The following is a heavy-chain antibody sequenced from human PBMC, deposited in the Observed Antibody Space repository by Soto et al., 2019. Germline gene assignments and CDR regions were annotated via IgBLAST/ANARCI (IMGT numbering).Heavy chain of an antibody. Sequence: QVQLQQWGAGLLKPSETLSLTCAVYGGSFSGYYWSWIRQPPGKGLEWIGEINHSGSTNYNPSLKSRVTISEDTSKNQFSLKLSSVTAADTAVYYCARSIAVAGTGFFWFDPWGQGTLVTVSS. J-gene: IGHJ5*02. V-gene: IGHV4-34*01. CDR1: GGSFSGYY. CDR2: INHSGST. D-gene: IGHD6-19*01. CDR3: ARSIAVAGTGFFWFDP.